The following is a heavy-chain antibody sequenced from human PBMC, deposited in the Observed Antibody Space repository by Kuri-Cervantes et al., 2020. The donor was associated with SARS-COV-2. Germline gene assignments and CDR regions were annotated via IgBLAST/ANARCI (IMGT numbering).Heavy chain of an antibody. CDR3: ARAVERVTGLLDHFDS. V-gene: IGHV4-59*12. Sequence: GSLRLSCTVSGGSISSYYWSWIRQPPGKGLEWIGYIYYTGSTNYNPSLKSRVTISVDTSKKQFSLKLNSVTAADTAVYYCARAVERVTGLLDHFDSWGQGTLVTVSS. D-gene: IGHD3-9*01. CDR1: GGSISSYY. J-gene: IGHJ4*02. CDR2: IYYTGST.